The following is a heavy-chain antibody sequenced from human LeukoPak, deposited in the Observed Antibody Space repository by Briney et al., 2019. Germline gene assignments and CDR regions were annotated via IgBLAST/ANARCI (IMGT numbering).Heavy chain of an antibody. Sequence: GGSLRLSCAASGFTFSSYSMNWVRQAPGKGLDWVSSISSSSSSIYYADSMKGRFTISRDNVKNLLFLQMNSLRAEDTAVYYCARDRKGRTYGDPYWFFDLWGRGTLVSVSS. CDR3: ARDRKGRTYGDPYWFFDL. CDR2: ISSSSSSI. CDR1: GFTFSSYS. D-gene: IGHD4-17*01. J-gene: IGHJ2*01. V-gene: IGHV3-21*06.